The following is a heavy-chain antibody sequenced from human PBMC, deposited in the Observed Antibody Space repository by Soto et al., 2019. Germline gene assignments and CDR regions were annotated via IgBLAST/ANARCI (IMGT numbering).Heavy chain of an antibody. D-gene: IGHD6-19*01. CDR3: SRAVGDPLYYLDY. CDR2: TDYSGNT. CDR1: SDSISSYY. Sequence: QVQLQESGPGLVRPSETLSLTCTVSSDSISSYYWIWIRQSPGKGLEWIGYTDYSGNTNYNPSLKSRVTISGDTSKNQSSLRLSSVTAADTAVYYCSRAVGDPLYYLDYWGQGTLVTVSS. V-gene: IGHV4-59*08. J-gene: IGHJ4*02.